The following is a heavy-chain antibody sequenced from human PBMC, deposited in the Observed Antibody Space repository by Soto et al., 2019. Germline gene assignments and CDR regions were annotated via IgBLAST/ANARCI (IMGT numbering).Heavy chain of an antibody. D-gene: IGHD3-10*01. J-gene: IGHJ5*02. V-gene: IGHV3-30*03. CDR3: ARTYGSGSLNWFDP. CDR2: ISYDGSNK. CDR1: GFTFISYG. Sequence: GSLRLSCAASGFTFISYGIHGVRHSPGKWLEWVAVISYDGSNKYYADSVKGRFTISRDNSKNALYLQMNSLRTEDTAVYYCARTYGSGSLNWFDPWGQGTLVTVSS.